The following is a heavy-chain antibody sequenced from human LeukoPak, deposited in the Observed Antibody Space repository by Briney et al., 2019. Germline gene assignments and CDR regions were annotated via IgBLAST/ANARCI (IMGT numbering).Heavy chain of an antibody. CDR1: GYTFTSYD. CDR3: AKDAISLYDSTYGMDV. D-gene: IGHD3-22*01. J-gene: IGHJ6*02. V-gene: IGHV1-8*01. CDR2: MNPNSGNT. Sequence: ASVKVSCKASGYTFTSYDINWVRQATGQGLEWMGWMNPNSGNTGYAQKFQGRVTMTRNTSISTAYMELSSLRAEDTALYYCAKDAISLYDSTYGMDVWGQGTTVTVSS.